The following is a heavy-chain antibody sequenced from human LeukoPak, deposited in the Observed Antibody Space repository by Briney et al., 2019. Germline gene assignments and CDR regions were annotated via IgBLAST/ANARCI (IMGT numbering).Heavy chain of an antibody. D-gene: IGHD5-12*01. V-gene: IGHV7-4-1*02. J-gene: IGHJ4*02. Sequence: GASVKVSCKTSGYTFTTYGINWVRQAPGQGLEWMGWINTNTEHPTYAQGFTGRFVFSLDTSVSTAYLQISSLKAEDTAIYYCARGRLDVANTPGNYWGQGTVVTVSS. CDR3: ARGRLDVANTPGNY. CDR2: INTNTEHP. CDR1: GYTFTTYG.